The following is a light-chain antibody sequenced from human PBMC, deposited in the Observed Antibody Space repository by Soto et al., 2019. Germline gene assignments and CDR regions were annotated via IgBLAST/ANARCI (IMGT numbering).Light chain of an antibody. CDR3: QHRSNWPPT. CDR1: QSVSSY. CDR2: HTS. J-gene: IGKJ1*01. V-gene: IGKV3-11*01. Sequence: EIVLTQSPATLSLSPGERATLSCRASQSVSSYLAWYQQKPGQAPRLLIYHTSNRATGIPARFSGSGSGTDFTLTINSLEPEDFAVYYCQHRSNWPPTFGQGTKVDIK.